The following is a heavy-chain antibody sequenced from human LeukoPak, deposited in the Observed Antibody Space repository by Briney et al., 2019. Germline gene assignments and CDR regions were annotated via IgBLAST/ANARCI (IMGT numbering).Heavy chain of an antibody. D-gene: IGHD1-26*01. J-gene: IGHJ4*02. CDR1: GFTLSTSGVG. CDR3: AHQRGSRVYFDY. Sequence: SGPTLVKPTQTLTLTCAFSGFTLSTSGVGVGWIRQPPGKALEWLALIYWNDDKHYSPSLESRLTITKDTSRNQVVLTVTNMDPVDTATYYCAHQRGSRVYFDYWGQGTLVTVSS. V-gene: IGHV2-5*01. CDR2: IYWNDDK.